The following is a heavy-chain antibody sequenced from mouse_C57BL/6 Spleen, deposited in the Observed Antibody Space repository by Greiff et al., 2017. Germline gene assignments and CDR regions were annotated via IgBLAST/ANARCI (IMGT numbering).Heavy chain of an antibody. CDR2: IDPSDSYT. CDR1: GYTFTSYW. V-gene: IGHV1-69*01. J-gene: IGHJ2*01. CDR3: ARAGFTLYFDY. Sequence: QVHVKQPGAELVMPGASVKLSCKASGYTFTSYWMHWVKQRPGQGLEWIGEIDPSDSYTNYNQKFKGKTTLTGDKSSSTAYMQLSSLTSEDSAVYYCARAGFTLYFDYWGQGTTLTVSS.